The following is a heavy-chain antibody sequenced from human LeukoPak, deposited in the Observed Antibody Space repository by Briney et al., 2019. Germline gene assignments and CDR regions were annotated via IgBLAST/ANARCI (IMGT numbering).Heavy chain of an antibody. CDR2: INPSGGST. V-gene: IGHV1-46*01. J-gene: IGHJ4*02. Sequence: ASVKVSCKSYGYTFTSYFMHWVRQARGQGLAWMGIINPSGGSTNYAQMFQGRVTLPSDMSTSTVYMELISLRSQDAAVYYCAYLLDLDYYDGSGYFHGGWGQGTLVTVSS. D-gene: IGHD3-22*01. CDR1: GYTFTSYF. CDR3: AYLLDLDYYDGSGYFHGG.